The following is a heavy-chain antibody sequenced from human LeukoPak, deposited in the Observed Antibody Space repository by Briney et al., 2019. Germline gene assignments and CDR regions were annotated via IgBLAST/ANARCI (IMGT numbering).Heavy chain of an antibody. V-gene: IGHV4-4*07. CDR2: IYTSGNT. J-gene: IGHJ2*01. D-gene: IGHD2-15*01. Sequence: AEPLSLTCSACCGSISSYFWCLLQQPAEELQEWSGLIYTSGNTRYNPSLKGRVTMSADKSNNNFSLQLSSLTAADTAMYYCASQDSPNWYFDLWGRGTLVTACS. CDR3: ASQDSPNWYFDL. CDR1: CGSISSYF.